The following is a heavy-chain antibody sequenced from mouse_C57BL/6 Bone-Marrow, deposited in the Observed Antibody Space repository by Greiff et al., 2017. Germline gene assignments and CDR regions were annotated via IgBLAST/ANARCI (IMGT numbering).Heavy chain of an antibody. V-gene: IGHV1-69*01. D-gene: IGHD3-1*01. J-gene: IGHJ3*01. CDR3: AGGLAGCAD. CDR1: GYTFTSYW. CDR2: IDPSDSYT. Sequence: QVQLQQPGAELVMPGASVKLSCKASGYTFTSYWMHWVKQRPGQGLEWIGEIDPSDSYTNYNQKFKGKSTLTVDKSARTAYRQLSSLTSEDSAVYYCAGGLAGCADWGQGTLVTVSA.